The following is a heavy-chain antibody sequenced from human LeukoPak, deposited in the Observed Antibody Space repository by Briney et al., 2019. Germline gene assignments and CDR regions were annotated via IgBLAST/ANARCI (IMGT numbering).Heavy chain of an antibody. Sequence: GGSLRLSCEVSGFNFRTYSMDWVRQAPGKGMQWVSYISAEGATIYYAEDVRGRFTISRDDAKNSLYLDMSNLRVDDTAVYYCARDRVGTKGDYWGQGTLVTVS. CDR1: GFNFRTYS. CDR3: ARDRVGTKGDY. J-gene: IGHJ4*02. D-gene: IGHD1-26*01. V-gene: IGHV3-48*01. CDR2: ISAEGATI.